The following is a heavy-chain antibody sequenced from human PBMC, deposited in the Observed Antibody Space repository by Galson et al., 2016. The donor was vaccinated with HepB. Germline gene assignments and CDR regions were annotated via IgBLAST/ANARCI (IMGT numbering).Heavy chain of an antibody. V-gene: IGHV4-38-2*02. Sequence: SETLSLTCAVSGYSISSGYCWGWIRLPPGKGLEWIGNICHSGSTYFNPSLKSRVTISVDTSKNQFSLKLSSVTAADTAVYYCARDPTRPWANDASDIWGQGTMVTVSS. CDR2: ICHSGST. CDR3: ARDPTRPWANDASDI. D-gene: IGHD1-1*01. J-gene: IGHJ3*02. CDR1: GYSISSGYC.